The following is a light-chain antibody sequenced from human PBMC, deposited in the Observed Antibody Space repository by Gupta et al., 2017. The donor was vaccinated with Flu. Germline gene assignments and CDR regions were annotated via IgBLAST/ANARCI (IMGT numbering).Light chain of an antibody. CDR3: RQYREYPIT. J-gene: IGKJ5*01. V-gene: IGKV1D-16*01. Sequence: DFQMTQSPSSLSASVGDRVIITCRVSQSISNSLGWYQQKPEKAPKSLIYGASSLQNGVPSRFSGSGSGTDFTLTISNLQPEDFGTYYCRQYREYPITFGQGTRLEIK. CDR2: GAS. CDR1: QSISNS.